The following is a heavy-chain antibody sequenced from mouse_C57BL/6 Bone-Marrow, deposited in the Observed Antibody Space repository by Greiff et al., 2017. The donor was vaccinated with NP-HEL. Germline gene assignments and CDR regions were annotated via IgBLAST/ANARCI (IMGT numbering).Heavy chain of an antibody. CDR1: GYSITSGYY. D-gene: IGHD4-1*01. V-gene: IGHV3-6*01. CDR3: ARGNWSHFDY. J-gene: IGHJ2*01. Sequence: ESGPGLVKPSQSLSLTCSVTGYSITSGYYWNWIRQFPGNKLEWMGYISYDGSNNYNPSLKNLISITRDTSKNQFFLKLNSVTTEDTATYYCARGNWSHFDYWGQGTTLTVSS. CDR2: ISYDGSN.